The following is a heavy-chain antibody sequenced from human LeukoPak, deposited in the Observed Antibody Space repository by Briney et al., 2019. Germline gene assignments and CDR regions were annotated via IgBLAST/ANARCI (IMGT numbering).Heavy chain of an antibody. CDR1: GESLNSYY. CDR3: AVRFLESLFDY. D-gene: IGHD3-3*01. J-gene: IGHJ4*02. V-gene: IGHV4-34*01. CDR2: FRQSGGT. Sequence: PSETLSLTCAVYGESLNSYYWSWIRQAPGKGLEWIGEFRQSGGTNYNPSLTSRVSISVDTSKNQFSLKLSSVTAADTAVYYCAVRFLESLFDYWGQGTLVTVSS.